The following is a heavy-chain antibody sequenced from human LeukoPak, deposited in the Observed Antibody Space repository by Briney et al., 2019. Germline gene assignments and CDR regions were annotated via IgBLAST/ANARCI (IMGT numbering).Heavy chain of an antibody. D-gene: IGHD6-13*01. J-gene: IGHJ1*01. CDR3: AKDRSSSWVEYFQH. Sequence: GGSLRLSCAASGFTFSSHGMSWVRQAPGKGLEWVSAISGSGGSSFYADSVKGRFTISRDNSKNTLYLQMNSLRAEDTAVYYCAKDRSSSWVEYFQHWGQGTLVTVSS. CDR2: ISGSGGSS. V-gene: IGHV3-23*01. CDR1: GFTFSSHG.